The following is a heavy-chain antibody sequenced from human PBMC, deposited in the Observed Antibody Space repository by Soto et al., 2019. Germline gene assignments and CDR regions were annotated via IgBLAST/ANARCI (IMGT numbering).Heavy chain of an antibody. Sequence: ASVKVSCKASGGTFSSYAISWVRQAPGQGLEWMGIINPSGGSTSYAQKVQGRVTMTRDTSASTVYMELSSLRSEDTAVYYCAKEDVGGYYYSGLWGRGTLVTVSS. CDR2: INPSGGST. V-gene: IGHV1-46*01. CDR1: GGTFSSYA. J-gene: IGHJ4*02. CDR3: AKEDVGGYYYSGL. D-gene: IGHD1-26*01.